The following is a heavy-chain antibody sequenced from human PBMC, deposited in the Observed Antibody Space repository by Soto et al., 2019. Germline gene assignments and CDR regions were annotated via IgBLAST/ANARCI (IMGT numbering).Heavy chain of an antibody. CDR2: IYHSGST. V-gene: IGHV4-4*02. Sequence: SETLSLTCAVSSGSISSSNWWSWVRQPPGKGLEWIGEIYHSGSTNYNPSLKSRVTISVDKSKNQFSLKLSSVTAADTAVYYCPVAVAGTDYYFDYWGQGTLVTVSS. CDR3: PVAVAGTDYYFDY. D-gene: IGHD6-19*01. J-gene: IGHJ4*02. CDR1: SGSISSSNW.